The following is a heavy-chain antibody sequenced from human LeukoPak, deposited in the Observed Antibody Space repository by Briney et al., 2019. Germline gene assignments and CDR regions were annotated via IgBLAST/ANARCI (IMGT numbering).Heavy chain of an antibody. J-gene: IGHJ4*02. D-gene: IGHD2-15*01. CDR1: GFTFSSYD. CDR3: VRGPYCSGGGCYGHFDY. V-gene: IGHV3-13*01. CDR2: IGTAGDT. Sequence: GSLRLSCAASGFTFSSYDMYWVRQATGKGLEWVSAIGTAGDTYYPGSVKGRFTISRENAKNSLYLQMNSLRVGDTAVYYCVRGPYCSGGGCYGHFDYWGQGTLVTASS.